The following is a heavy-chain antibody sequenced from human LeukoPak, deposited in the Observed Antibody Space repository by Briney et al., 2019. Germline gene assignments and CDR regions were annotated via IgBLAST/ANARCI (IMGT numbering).Heavy chain of an antibody. D-gene: IGHD6-6*01. CDR3: ASLYSSSPYYFDY. CDR1: GGSISSSSYY. J-gene: IGHJ4*02. V-gene: IGHV4-39*07. Sequence: SETLSLTCTVSGGSISSSSYYWGWIRQPPGKGLEWIGSIYYSGSTYYNPSLKSRVTISVDTSKNQFSLKLSSVTAADTAVYYCASLYSSSPYYFDYWGQGTLVTVSS. CDR2: IYYSGST.